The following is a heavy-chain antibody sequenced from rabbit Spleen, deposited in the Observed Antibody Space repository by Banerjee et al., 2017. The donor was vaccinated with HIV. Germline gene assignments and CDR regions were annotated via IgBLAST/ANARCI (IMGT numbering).Heavy chain of an antibody. D-gene: IGHD3-3*01. V-gene: IGHV1S40*01. CDR1: GFDLSSNA. CDR2: IYNGDGST. CDR3: ARNWTL. J-gene: IGHJ3*01. Sequence: QSLEESGGDLVKPGASLTLTCTASGFDLSSNAMCWVRQAPGKGPEWIACIYNGDGSTYYTNWAKGRFTISKTSSTTVTLQMPSLTAADTATYFCARNWTLWGQGTLVTVS.